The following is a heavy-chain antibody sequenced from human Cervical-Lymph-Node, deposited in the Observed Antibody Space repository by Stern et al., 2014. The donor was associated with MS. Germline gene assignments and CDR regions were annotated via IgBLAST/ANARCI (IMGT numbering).Heavy chain of an antibody. CDR3: ARGGGVNMFDY. CDR2: INPSGGNP. CDR1: GYTFTSYY. V-gene: IGHV1-46*01. J-gene: IGHJ4*02. Sequence: DQLVESGAEVKKPGASVKVSCKASGYTFTSYYMHWVRQAPGQGLEWMGIINPSGGNPGYAQKFQGRVAMSRGPFTSKVYMELSSLRSEDTAVYSCARGGGVNMFDYWGQGTLVTVSS. D-gene: IGHD3-16*01.